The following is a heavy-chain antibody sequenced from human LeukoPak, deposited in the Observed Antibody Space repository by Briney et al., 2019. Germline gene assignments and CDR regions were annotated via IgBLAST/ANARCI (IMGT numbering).Heavy chain of an antibody. V-gene: IGHV4-61*01. CDR3: ARDGSYSSSWAYYYYGMDV. D-gene: IGHD6-13*01. CDR2: IYYSGST. Sequence: SETLSLTCTVSGGSVSSGSYYWGWIRQPPGKGLEWIGYIYYSGSTNYNPSLKSRVTISVDTSKNQFSLKLSSVTDADTAVYYCARDGSYSSSWAYYYYGMDVWGQGTTVTVSS. J-gene: IGHJ6*02. CDR1: GGSVSSGSYY.